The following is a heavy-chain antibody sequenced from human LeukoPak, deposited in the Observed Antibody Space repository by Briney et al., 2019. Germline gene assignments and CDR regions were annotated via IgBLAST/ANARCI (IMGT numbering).Heavy chain of an antibody. V-gene: IGHV1-2*02. Sequence: GASVKVSCKASGYTFTGYYMHWVRQAPGQGLEWMGWINPNSGGTNYAQKFQGRVTMTRDTSISTAYMELSRLRSDDTAVYYCARDSGGGNSPDLFFDYWGQGTLVTVSS. D-gene: IGHD4-23*01. J-gene: IGHJ4*02. CDR2: INPNSGGT. CDR1: GYTFTGYY. CDR3: ARDSGGGNSPDLFFDY.